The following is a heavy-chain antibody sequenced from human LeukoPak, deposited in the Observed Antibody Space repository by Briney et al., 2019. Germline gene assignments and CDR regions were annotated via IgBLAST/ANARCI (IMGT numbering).Heavy chain of an antibody. CDR3: ARDRYFPTPGTNDLYYYYYGMDI. CDR2: IIPIFGTA. J-gene: IGHJ6*02. V-gene: IGHV1-69*13. Sequence: GASVKVSCKASGGTFNSYAISWVRQAPGQGLEWMGGIIPIFGTANYAQKFQGRVTITADESTSTAYMELSSLRSEDTAIYYCARDRYFPTPGTNDLYYYYYGMDIWGQGTTVTVSS. CDR1: GGTFNSYA. D-gene: IGHD3-16*02.